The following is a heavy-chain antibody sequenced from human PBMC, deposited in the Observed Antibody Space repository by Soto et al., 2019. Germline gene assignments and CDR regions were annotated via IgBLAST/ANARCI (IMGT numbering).Heavy chain of an antibody. D-gene: IGHD3-22*01. CDR3: AKDRYSYDNSGYYPYYFEY. CDR1: GFTFSSYG. V-gene: IGHV3-30*18. CDR2: ISYDGSNK. Sequence: QVQLVESGGGVVQPGRSLRLSCAASGFTFSSYGMHWVRQAPGKGLEWVAVISYDGSNKYYADSVKGRFTISRDNSKNQQYLQMNSMRAEDTAVYYCAKDRYSYDNSGYYPYYFEYWGQGTLVTVSS. J-gene: IGHJ4*01.